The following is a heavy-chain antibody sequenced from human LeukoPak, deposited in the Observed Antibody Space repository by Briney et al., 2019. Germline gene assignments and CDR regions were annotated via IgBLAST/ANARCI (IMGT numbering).Heavy chain of an antibody. CDR3: ARAYSSGFQSDY. V-gene: IGHV1-18*01. Sequence: ASVKVSCKASGYTFTSYGISWVRQAPGQGLEWMGWISAYDGNTNYAQKLQGRVTMTTDTSTSTAYMELRSLRSDDTAVYYCARAYSSGFQSDYWGQGTLVTVSS. CDR2: ISAYDGNT. J-gene: IGHJ4*02. D-gene: IGHD6-19*01. CDR1: GYTFTSYG.